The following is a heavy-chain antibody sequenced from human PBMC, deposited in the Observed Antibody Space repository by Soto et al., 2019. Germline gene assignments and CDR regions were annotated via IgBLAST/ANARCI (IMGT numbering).Heavy chain of an antibody. CDR1: GFGSGEYY. D-gene: IGHD3-10*01. Sequence: GGALRLSCVASGFGSGEYYLSWVSQSLGKRLEWLSYISGSGHNIYYADSVKGRFTISTDNAKNSLYLQMSSLRAEDTAVYYGPIDRFGKAGMDVWGPGTTVTVSS. CDR3: PIDRFGKAGMDV. V-gene: IGHV3-11*04. J-gene: IGHJ6*02. CDR2: ISGSGHNI.